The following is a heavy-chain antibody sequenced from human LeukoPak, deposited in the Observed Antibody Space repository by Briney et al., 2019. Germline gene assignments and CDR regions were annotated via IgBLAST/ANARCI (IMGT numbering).Heavy chain of an antibody. CDR2: IYSGGDT. V-gene: IGHV3-66*01. CDR3: TRDPDG. Sequence: PGGSLRLSCAASGFTVTNYYMSWVRQAPGKGLEGVSVIYSGGDTFHADSVKGRFPLSRDNSKNILYLQMNSLRAEDTAVYYCTRDPDGWGQGTLVTVSS. J-gene: IGHJ4*02. CDR1: GFTVTNYY.